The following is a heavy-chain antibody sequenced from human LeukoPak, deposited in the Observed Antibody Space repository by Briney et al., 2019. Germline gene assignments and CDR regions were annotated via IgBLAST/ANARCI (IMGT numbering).Heavy chain of an antibody. D-gene: IGHD3-10*01. CDR3: ARWGTMVRGVRGYYFDY. V-gene: IGHV4-31*03. J-gene: IGHJ4*02. CDR2: IYYSGST. CDR1: GGSISSGGYY. Sequence: PSETLSLTCTVSGGSISSGGYYWSWIRQHPGKGLEWIVYIYYSGSTYYNPSLKSRVTISVDTSKNQFSLKLSSVTAADTAVYYCARWGTMVRGVRGYYFDYWGQGTLVTVSS.